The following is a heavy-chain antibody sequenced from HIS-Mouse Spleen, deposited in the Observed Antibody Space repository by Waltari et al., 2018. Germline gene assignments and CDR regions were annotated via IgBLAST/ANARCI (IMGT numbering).Heavy chain of an antibody. J-gene: IGHJ4*02. CDR1: GFTVSSNY. V-gene: IGHV3-66*03. CDR3: ARTRPTGHFDY. D-gene: IGHD1-1*01. CDR2: IYSCGST. Sequence: EVQLVESGGGLIQPGGSLRLSCAASGFTVSSNYMSWVRQAPGTGLEWVSGIYSCGSTYYADSVKGRFTISRDNSKNTLYLQMNSLRAEDTAVYYCARTRPTGHFDYWGQGTLVTVSS.